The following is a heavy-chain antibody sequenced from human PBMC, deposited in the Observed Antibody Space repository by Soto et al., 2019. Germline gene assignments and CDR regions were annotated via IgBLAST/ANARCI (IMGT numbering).Heavy chain of an antibody. CDR3: ARKGYIGNFAMDV. CDR2: ISGHNGKA. V-gene: IGHV1-18*04. D-gene: IGHD5-12*01. Sequence: QAQLVPSGAEVKEPGASVTVSCKASGYTFKSYDVMWVRKDPGQGPEWMGRISGHNGKADHAENFQGRVIMTTDTSTATSSMDLRVLRSDDTVVYYCARKGYIGNFAMDVWGQGTTVTVSS. CDR1: GYTFKSYD. J-gene: IGHJ6*02.